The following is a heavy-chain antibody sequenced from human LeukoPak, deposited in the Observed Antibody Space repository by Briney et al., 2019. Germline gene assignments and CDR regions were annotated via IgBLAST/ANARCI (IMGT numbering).Heavy chain of an antibody. CDR1: GGTFSSYA. D-gene: IGHD3-9*01. CDR2: IIPIFGTA. CDR3: ARDRTRLRYFDWLLIDAFDI. Sequence: GASVKVSCKASGGTFSSYAISWVRQAPGQGLEWMGGIIPIFGTANYAQKFQGRVTITADESTSTAYMELSSLRSEDTAVYYCARDRTRLRYFDWLLIDAFDIWGQGTMVTVSS. J-gene: IGHJ3*02. V-gene: IGHV1-69*13.